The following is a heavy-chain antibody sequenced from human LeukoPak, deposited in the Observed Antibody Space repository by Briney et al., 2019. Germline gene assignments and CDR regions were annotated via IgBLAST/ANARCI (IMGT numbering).Heavy chain of an antibody. CDR1: GFTFRSHA. J-gene: IGHJ4*02. CDR2: LKGDGSEA. D-gene: IGHD2-21*02. CDR3: ARDGFPGPVTAHRDY. V-gene: IGHV3-74*01. Sequence: GGSLRLSCSAPGFTFRSHAMHWVRQAPGEGLVWVSRLKGDGSEASYADSVKGRFTISRDNAKNTLYLQMSSLRAEDTAVYYCARDGFPGPVTAHRDYGGQGAPVTVSS.